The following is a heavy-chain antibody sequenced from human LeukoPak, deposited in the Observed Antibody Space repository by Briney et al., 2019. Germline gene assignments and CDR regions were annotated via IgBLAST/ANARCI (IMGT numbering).Heavy chain of an antibody. D-gene: IGHD6-19*01. Sequence: GGSLRLSCAASGFTFSSYAMSWVRQAPGKGLEWVSSISGSGGSTNYADSVKGRFTISRDNSKNTLYLQMNSLGAEDTAVYYCAKDGRYSSGWHVPEYFQHWGQGTLVTVSS. CDR3: AKDGRYSSGWHVPEYFQH. J-gene: IGHJ1*01. CDR2: ISGSGGST. CDR1: GFTFSSYA. V-gene: IGHV3-23*01.